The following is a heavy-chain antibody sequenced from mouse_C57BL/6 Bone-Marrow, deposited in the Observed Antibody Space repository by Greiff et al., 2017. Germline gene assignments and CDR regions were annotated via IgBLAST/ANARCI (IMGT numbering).Heavy chain of an antibody. CDR3: ARNWAWFAY. CDR2: ISGGGGNT. V-gene: IGHV5-9*01. D-gene: IGHD4-1*01. Sequence: LVESGGGLVTPGGSLKLSCAASGFTFSSYTMSWVRQTPEKRLEWVATISGGGGNTYYPDSVKGRFTISRDNAKNTLYLQMSSLRSEDTALYYCARNWAWFAYWGQGTLVTVSA. J-gene: IGHJ3*01. CDR1: GFTFSSYT.